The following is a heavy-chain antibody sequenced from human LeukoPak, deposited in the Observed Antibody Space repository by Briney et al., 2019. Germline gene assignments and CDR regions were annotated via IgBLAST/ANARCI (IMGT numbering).Heavy chain of an antibody. J-gene: IGHJ3*02. CDR1: GYTFTRYA. CDR2: INTNTRNP. Sequence: ASVKVSCKASGYTFTRYAMNWVRQAPGQGLEWMGWINTNTRNPTYAQGFTGRDVFSLDTSVSTAYLQISSLKAEDTAVYYCARGAFDSRWACDIWGQGTMVTVSS. D-gene: IGHD3-9*01. CDR3: ARGAFDSRWACDI. V-gene: IGHV7-4-1*02.